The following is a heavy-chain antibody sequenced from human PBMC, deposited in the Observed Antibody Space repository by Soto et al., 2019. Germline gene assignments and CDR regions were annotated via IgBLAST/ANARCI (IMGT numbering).Heavy chain of an antibody. D-gene: IGHD2-2*01. CDR3: ARDPSEGRVGNWFES. V-gene: IGHV3-21*06. J-gene: IGHJ5*01. CDR1: GFTFSRYS. Sequence: GGSLRLSCAASGFTFSRYSMNWVRQAPGKGLEWVSSISSTTNYIYYADSMKGRFTVSRDNAKNILYLEMYALRTEDTAVYYCARDPSEGRVGNWFESWGQGTLVTVSS. CDR2: ISSTTNYI.